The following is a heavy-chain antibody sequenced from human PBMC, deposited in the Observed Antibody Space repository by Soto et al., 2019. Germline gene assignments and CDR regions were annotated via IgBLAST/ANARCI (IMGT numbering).Heavy chain of an antibody. CDR3: ASHGSGSY. CDR1: GFTFSSYS. D-gene: IGHD1-26*01. J-gene: IGHJ4*02. V-gene: IGHV3-48*01. CDR2: ISSSSSTI. Sequence: EVQLLESGGGLVQPGGSLRLSCAASGFTFSSYSMNWVRQAPGKGLEWVSYISSSSSTIFYADSVKGRFTISRDNAKNSLYLQMNSLRAEDTAVYYCASHGSGSYWGQGTLVTVSS.